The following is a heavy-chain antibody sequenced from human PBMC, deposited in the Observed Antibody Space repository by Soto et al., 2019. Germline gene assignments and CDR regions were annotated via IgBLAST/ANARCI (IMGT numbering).Heavy chain of an antibody. D-gene: IGHD6-6*01. CDR3: AIRWYSSSYFAY. Sequence: RGRPVYGQGIEWRGWMNPNSGNTGYAQKFQGRVTMTRNTSISTAYMELSSVGSGDTAVYYCAIRWYSSSYFAYGGQGTRGTVAS. V-gene: IGHV1-8*01. J-gene: IGHJ4*02. CDR2: MNPNSGNT.